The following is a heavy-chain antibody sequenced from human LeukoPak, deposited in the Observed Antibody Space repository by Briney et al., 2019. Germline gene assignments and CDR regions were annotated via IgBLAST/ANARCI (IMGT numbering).Heavy chain of an antibody. CDR1: GFTFSSYS. CDR3: ARESAVVPAAIGPFDY. V-gene: IGHV3-21*01. J-gene: IGHJ4*02. D-gene: IGHD2-2*01. Sequence: GGSLRLSCAASGFTFSSYSMNWVRQAPGKGLEWVSSISSSSSYIYYADSVKGRFTISRDNAKNSLYLQMNSLRAEDTAVYYCARESAVVPAAIGPFDYWGQGTLVTVSS. CDR2: ISSSSSYI.